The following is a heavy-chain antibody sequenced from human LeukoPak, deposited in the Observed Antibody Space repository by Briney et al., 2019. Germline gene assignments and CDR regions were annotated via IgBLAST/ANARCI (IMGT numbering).Heavy chain of an antibody. Sequence: PGGSLRLSCAASGFTFNRNAISWVRQARGKGLEWGSTISGSGDKTFYAVSFKGRFTISRDNSKHMLHLQMSSLTGEDTALYYCVRRGDASSGWGDHDYWGQGALVTVSS. V-gene: IGHV3-23*01. D-gene: IGHD6-19*01. J-gene: IGHJ4*02. CDR1: GFTFNRNA. CDR2: ISGSGDKT. CDR3: VRRGDASSGWGDHDY.